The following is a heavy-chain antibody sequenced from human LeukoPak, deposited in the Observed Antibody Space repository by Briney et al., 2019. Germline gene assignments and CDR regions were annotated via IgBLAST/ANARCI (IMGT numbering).Heavy chain of an antibody. V-gene: IGHV3-9*01. CDR3: VKDGAIFGVPITRGGMDV. J-gene: IGHJ6*02. CDR2: IRWNSGSI. Sequence: PGRSLRLACAASGFTFDDYAMHGVRHAPGRGLEWVSGIRWNSGSIGYADSVKGRFTISRDNGKNALYLEMNSLRAEDTALYYCVKDGAIFGVPITRGGMDVWGQGTTVTVSS. D-gene: IGHD3-3*01. CDR1: GFTFDDYA.